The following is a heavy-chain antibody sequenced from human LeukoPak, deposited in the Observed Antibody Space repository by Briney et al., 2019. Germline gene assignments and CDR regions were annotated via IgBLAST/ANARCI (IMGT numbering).Heavy chain of an antibody. Sequence: SETLSLTCAVSGYSISSGYYWGWIRPPPGKGLEWIGSIYHSGSTYYNPSLKSRVTISVDTSKNQFSPKLSSVTAADTAVYYCARQSLYYDFWSALDYYMDVWGKGTTVTVSS. V-gene: IGHV4-38-2*01. J-gene: IGHJ6*03. CDR3: ARQSLYYDFWSALDYYMDV. CDR2: IYHSGST. CDR1: GYSISSGYY. D-gene: IGHD3-3*01.